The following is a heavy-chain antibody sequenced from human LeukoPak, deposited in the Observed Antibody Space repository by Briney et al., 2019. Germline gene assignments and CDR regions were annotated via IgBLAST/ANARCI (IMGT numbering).Heavy chain of an antibody. CDR1: GYSFTSHW. CDR3: ARQGPSSSTYIDY. Sequence: GESLKISCKGSGYSFTSHWISWVRQMPGRGLEWMGIIWPGDSDTTYSPSFQGQVTISVDRSISTAYLQWSSLKASDTAMYYCARQGPSSSTYIDYWGQGTLVTVSS. J-gene: IGHJ4*02. CDR2: IWPGDSDT. D-gene: IGHD6-13*01. V-gene: IGHV5-51*01.